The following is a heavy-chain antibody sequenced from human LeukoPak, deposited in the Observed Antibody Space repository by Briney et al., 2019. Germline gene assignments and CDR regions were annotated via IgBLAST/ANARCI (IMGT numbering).Heavy chain of an antibody. CDR2: IKHTGGT. Sequence: SETLSLTCAVYGGSFSSYYWSWIRQPPGKGLEWTGEIKHTGGTNYNPSLRSRVTISLDTSKNQFSLRLSSVTAADTAVYYCAPIFGDYSDFDSWGQGTLVTVSS. CDR1: GGSFSSYY. CDR3: APIFGDYSDFDS. J-gene: IGHJ4*01. D-gene: IGHD4-17*01. V-gene: IGHV4-34*01.